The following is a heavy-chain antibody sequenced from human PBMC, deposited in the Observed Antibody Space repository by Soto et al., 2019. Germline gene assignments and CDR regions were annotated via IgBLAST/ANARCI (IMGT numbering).Heavy chain of an antibody. Sequence: PVGSLRLSCGASGFKFSGYGMHWVSQATGKGLEWVAVIWYDGSNKYYADSVRGRFTISRDNSKNTLYLQMNSLRAEDTAVYYCARDAHNYDFWSGYLVPSAFDFWGQGTMVTVSS. V-gene: IGHV3-33*01. CDR2: IWYDGSNK. J-gene: IGHJ3*01. D-gene: IGHD3-3*01. CDR3: ARDAHNYDFWSGYLVPSAFDF. CDR1: GFKFSGYG.